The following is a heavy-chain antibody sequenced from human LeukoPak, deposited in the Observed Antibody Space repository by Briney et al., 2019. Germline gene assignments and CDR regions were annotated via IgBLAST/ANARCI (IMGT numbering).Heavy chain of an antibody. J-gene: IGHJ4*02. CDR1: GFTFSSYS. Sequence: GGSLRLSCAASGFTFSSYSINWVRQAPGKGLEWVSSISSSSSYIYYADSVKGRFTISRDNAKKSLYLQMNSLRAEDTAVYYCARGYSGYDPNDYWGQGTLVTVSS. D-gene: IGHD5-12*01. CDR2: ISSSSSYI. CDR3: ARGYSGYDPNDY. V-gene: IGHV3-21*01.